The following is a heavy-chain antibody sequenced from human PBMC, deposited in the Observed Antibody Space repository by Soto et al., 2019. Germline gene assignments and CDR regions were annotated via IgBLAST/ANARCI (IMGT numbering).Heavy chain of an antibody. CDR1: GGTFGSST. CDR3: ARGELATIAYFDC. Sequence: QVQLVQSGAEVKKPGSSVKVSCKASGGTFGSSTISWVRQARGQGLEWMGGITPVFGAPNYAQKFQGRVTITADKSTSTAYMELRSLRSEDTAVYYCARGELATIAYFDCWGQGTQVTVSS. J-gene: IGHJ4*02. CDR2: ITPVFGAP. V-gene: IGHV1-69*06. D-gene: IGHD5-12*01.